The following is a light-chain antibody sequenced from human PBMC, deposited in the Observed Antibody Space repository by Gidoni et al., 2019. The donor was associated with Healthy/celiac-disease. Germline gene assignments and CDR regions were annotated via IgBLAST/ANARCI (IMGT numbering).Light chain of an antibody. Sequence: QSALTQPRPVSGSPGQSVTISCTGNRSDVGCYNSVSWYPQHPGKAPKLMIYDFSKRPSGVPDRFSGSKSGNTASLTISGLQAEDEADYYCSSYAGSYTYVFGTGTKVTV. CDR1: RSDVGCYNS. CDR2: DFS. J-gene: IGLJ1*01. V-gene: IGLV2-11*01. CDR3: SSYAGSYTYV.